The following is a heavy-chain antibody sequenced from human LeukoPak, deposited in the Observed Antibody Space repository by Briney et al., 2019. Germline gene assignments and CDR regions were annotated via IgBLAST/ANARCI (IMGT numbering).Heavy chain of an antibody. CDR3: ATVDSYSGSYPPAL. D-gene: IGHD1-26*01. CDR2: FDPEDGET. Sequence: GASVKVSCKASGYTFTSYDINWVRQATGQGLEWMGGFDPEDGETIYAQKFQGRVTMTEDTSTDTAYMELSSLRSEDTAVYYCATVDSYSGSYPPALWGQGTLVTVSS. J-gene: IGHJ4*02. V-gene: IGHV1-24*01. CDR1: GYTFTSYD.